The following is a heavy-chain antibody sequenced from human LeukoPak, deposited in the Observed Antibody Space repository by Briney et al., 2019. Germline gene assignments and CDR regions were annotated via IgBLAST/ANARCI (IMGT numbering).Heavy chain of an antibody. V-gene: IGHV1-69*13. D-gene: IGHD3-22*01. CDR1: GYTFTHYI. CDR3: ARTTYYYDSSGYPPDY. J-gene: IGHJ4*02. Sequence: SVKVSCKASGYTFTHYIINWVRQAPGQGLEWMGGIIPIFGTANYAQKFQGRVTITADESTSTAYMELSSLRSEDTAVYYCARTTYYYDSSGYPPDYWGQGTLVTVSS. CDR2: IIPIFGTA.